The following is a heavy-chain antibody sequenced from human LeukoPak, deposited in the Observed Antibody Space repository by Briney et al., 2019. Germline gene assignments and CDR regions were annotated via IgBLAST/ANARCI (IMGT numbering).Heavy chain of an antibody. V-gene: IGHV3-48*04. J-gene: IGHJ4*02. CDR2: ISSSSSTI. CDR3: ARDREQMGISRGYDY. CDR1: GFTFDDFG. Sequence: PGGSLRLSCAASGFTFDDFGMNWVRQAPGKGLEWVSYISSSSSTIYYADSVKGRFTISRDNAKNSLYLQMNSLRAEDTAVYYCARDREQMGISRGYDYWGQGTLVTVSS. D-gene: IGHD1-14*01.